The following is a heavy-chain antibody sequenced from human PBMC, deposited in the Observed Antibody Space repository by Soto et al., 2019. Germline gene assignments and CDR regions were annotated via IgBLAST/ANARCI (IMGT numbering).Heavy chain of an antibody. Sequence: GASVKVSCKASGYTFTSYYMHWVRQAPGQGLEWMGIINPSGGSTSYAQKFQGRVTMTRDTSTSTVYMELSSLRSEDTAVYYCARGKNYYDFWSGYSAYYYYGMDVWGQGTTVTVSS. CDR2: INPSGGST. J-gene: IGHJ6*02. CDR3: ARGKNYYDFWSGYSAYYYYGMDV. CDR1: GYTFTSYY. V-gene: IGHV1-46*01. D-gene: IGHD3-3*01.